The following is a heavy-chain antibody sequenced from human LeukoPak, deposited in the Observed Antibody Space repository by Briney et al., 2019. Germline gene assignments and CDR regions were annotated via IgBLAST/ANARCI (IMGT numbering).Heavy chain of an antibody. J-gene: IGHJ4*02. CDR2: IYYSGST. V-gene: IGHV4-59*08. CDR3: ARRGGNTPHFDY. Sequence: PSETLSLTCTVSGGSISSYYWSWIRQPPGKGLEWIGYIYYSGSTNYNPSLKSRVTISVDTSKNQFSLKLSSVTAADTAVYYCARRGGNTPHFDYWGQGTLVTVSS. D-gene: IGHD3-16*01. CDR1: GGSISSYY.